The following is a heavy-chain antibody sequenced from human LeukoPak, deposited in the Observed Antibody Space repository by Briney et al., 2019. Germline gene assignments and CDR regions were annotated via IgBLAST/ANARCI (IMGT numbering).Heavy chain of an antibody. CDR1: GGSFTEYH. Sequence: SETLSLACAVYGGSFTEYHWSWIRQPPGKSLEWIGEINYTGRTHYNPSLTSRVTISIDMSERQFSLRLTSVTAADTAVYYCARERRVEVSARQTVAFDMWAQGTMVIVSS. CDR3: ARERRVEVSARQTVAFDM. J-gene: IGHJ3*02. D-gene: IGHD5/OR15-5a*01. CDR2: INYTGRT. V-gene: IGHV4-34*01.